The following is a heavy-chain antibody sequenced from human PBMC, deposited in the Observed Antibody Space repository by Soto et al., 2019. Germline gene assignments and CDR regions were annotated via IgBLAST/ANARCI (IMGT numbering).Heavy chain of an antibody. J-gene: IGHJ5*02. V-gene: IGHV1-46*01. Sequence: QVQLVQSGAEVKKPGASVKVSCKASGYTFTSYYMHWVRQAPGQGLEWMGIINPSGGSTSYAQKFQGRVTMTRDTSTSTVYMELSSLSSEDTAVYYCAREDRGYCSSTSCYSGDWFDPWGQGTLVTVSS. CDR3: AREDRGYCSSTSCYSGDWFDP. D-gene: IGHD2-2*03. CDR2: INPSGGST. CDR1: GYTFTSYY.